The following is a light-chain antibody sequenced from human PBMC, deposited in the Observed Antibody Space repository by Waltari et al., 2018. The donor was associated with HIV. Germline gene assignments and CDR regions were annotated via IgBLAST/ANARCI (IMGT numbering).Light chain of an antibody. J-gene: IGKJ4*01. CDR3: QQFNSYPLT. CDR2: NVS. Sequence: AILLTQSPSSLSASVGDRITITCRSSQGVSSALAWYQQKSRKPPKLLIYNVSSLKRGVPSRFSLSGAGTDFTLTITSLQPEDFATYYCQQFNSYPLTFGGGTRVEIK. V-gene: IGKV1-13*02. CDR1: QGVSSA.